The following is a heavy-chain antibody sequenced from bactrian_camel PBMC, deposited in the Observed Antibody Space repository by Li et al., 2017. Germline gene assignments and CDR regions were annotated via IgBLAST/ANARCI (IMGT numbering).Heavy chain of an antibody. J-gene: IGHJ4*01. V-gene: IGHV3S60*01. CDR1: GLTKDDSD. CDR2: DGTYEST. Sequence: HVQLVESGGGSVQTGGSLTLSCTASGLTKDDSDMSWYRQSPPGSECRLVSWDGTYESTYYMPSVKGRFTISQDNAKNTVYLQMNSLKPGDTGMYYCAAAARYGLGACHWVKWGQGTQVTVS. CDR3: AAAARYGLGACHWVK. D-gene: IGHD3*01.